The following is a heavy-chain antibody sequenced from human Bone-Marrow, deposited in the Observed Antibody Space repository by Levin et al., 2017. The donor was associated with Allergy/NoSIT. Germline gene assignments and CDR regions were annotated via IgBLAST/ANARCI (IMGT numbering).Heavy chain of an antibody. J-gene: IGHJ6*02. CDR1: DGSISSTNYY. Sequence: SETLSLTCDVSDGSISSTNYYWGWVRQPPGKGLEWLGTIYSGGTTYYSPSLKSRVTVSLDTSKHHFALRLSSVTAADTAMYYCARLAVRPRRAHSYYAMDVWGQGTTVTVAS. D-gene: IGHD3-10*01. CDR2: IYSGGTT. CDR3: ARLAVRPRRAHSYYAMDV. V-gene: IGHV4-39*06.